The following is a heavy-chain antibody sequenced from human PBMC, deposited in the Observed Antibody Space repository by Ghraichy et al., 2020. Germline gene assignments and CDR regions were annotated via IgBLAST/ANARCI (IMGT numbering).Heavy chain of an antibody. CDR1: GYTLTELS. V-gene: IGHV1-24*01. Sequence: ASVKVSCKVSGYTLTELSMHWVRQAPGKGLEWMGGFDPEDGETIYAQKFQGRVTMTEDTSTDTAYMELSSLRSEDMAVYYCATEGPYYYDSSGYYYYFDYWGQGTLVTVSS. CDR2: FDPEDGET. CDR3: ATEGPYYYDSSGYYYYFDY. J-gene: IGHJ4*02. D-gene: IGHD3-22*01.